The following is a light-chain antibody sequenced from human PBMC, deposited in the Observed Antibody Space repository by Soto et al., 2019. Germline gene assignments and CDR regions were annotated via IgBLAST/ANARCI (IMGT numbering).Light chain of an antibody. CDR1: SSDVGTYDY. J-gene: IGLJ1*01. CDR2: GVT. Sequence: QSALTQPPSASGSPGQSVTLSCTGTSSDVGTYDYVSWYQQYPGKAPKLLIYGVTRRPSGVPDRFSGSKSGNTAALTVSGLQAEDEAYYYCSSYAGRSMYVFGTGTKVTVL. CDR3: SSYAGRSMYV. V-gene: IGLV2-8*01.